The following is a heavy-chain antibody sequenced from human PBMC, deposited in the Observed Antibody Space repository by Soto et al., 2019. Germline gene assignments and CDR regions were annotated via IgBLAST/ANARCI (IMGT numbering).Heavy chain of an antibody. J-gene: IGHJ4*02. V-gene: IGHV3-23*01. CDR1: GFTFSSYA. CDR3: AKDDTVVQAACFDY. CDR2: ISGSGGST. D-gene: IGHD2-2*01. Sequence: HPGGSLRLSCAASGFTFSSYAMSWVRQAPGKGLEWVSAISGSGGSTYYADSVKGRFTISRDNSKNTLYLQMNSLRAEDTAVYYCAKDDTVVQAACFDYWGQGTLVTVSS.